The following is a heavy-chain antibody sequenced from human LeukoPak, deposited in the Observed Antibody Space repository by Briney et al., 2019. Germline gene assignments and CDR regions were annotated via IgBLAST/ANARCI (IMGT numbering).Heavy chain of an antibody. CDR2: ISGSGGST. Sequence: GGSLRLSCAASGFTFSNYAMSWVRQAPGKGLEWVSAISGSGGSTYFADSVKGRFTISRDNSKNTLYLQMNSLRAEDTAVYYCAKDLAIIVVPAVMDVWGQGTTVTVSS. J-gene: IGHJ6*02. V-gene: IGHV3-23*01. CDR1: GFTFSNYA. D-gene: IGHD2-2*01. CDR3: AKDLAIIVVPAVMDV.